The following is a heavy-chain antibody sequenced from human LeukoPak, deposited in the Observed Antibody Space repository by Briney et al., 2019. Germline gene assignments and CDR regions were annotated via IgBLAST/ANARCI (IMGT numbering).Heavy chain of an antibody. CDR3: AKELDTMFFDY. J-gene: IGHJ4*02. CDR2: AGWAGGTT. CDR1: GLNFDRYT. D-gene: IGHD3-10*02. Sequence: GGSLRLSCATSGLNFDRYTIHWVRQAPGKGLEWVSLAGWAGGTTFYSDSVRGRFTVSRDSGRKSVYLQMNSLTTDDTAFYFCAKELDTMFFDYWGQGALVTVSS. V-gene: IGHV3-43*01.